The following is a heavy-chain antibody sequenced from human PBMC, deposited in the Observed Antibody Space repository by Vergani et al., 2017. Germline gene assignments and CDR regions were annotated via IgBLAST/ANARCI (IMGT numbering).Heavy chain of an antibody. CDR2: IYHSGST. J-gene: IGHJ5*02. CDR3: ARGYCSSTSCFKWFDP. CDR1: GGSISSGGYS. V-gene: IGHV4-30-2*01. Sequence: QLQLQESGSGLVKPSQTLSLTCAVSGGSISSGGYSWSWIRQPPGKGLEWIGYIYHSGSTYYNPSLKSRVTISVDRSKNQSSLKLSSVTAADTAVYYCARGYCSSTSCFKWFDPWGQGTLVAVSS. D-gene: IGHD2-2*01.